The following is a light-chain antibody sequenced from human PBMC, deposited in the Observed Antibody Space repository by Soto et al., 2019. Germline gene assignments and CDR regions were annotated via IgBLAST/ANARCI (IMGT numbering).Light chain of an antibody. J-gene: IGLJ1*01. CDR2: DNS. CDR1: NIDSRT. V-gene: IGLV3-21*02. Sequence: PGQTATISCGENNIDSRTVHWYQQKPGQAPLLVVYDNSFRPSGIPNRFSGSNSGNTATLTISRVEAGDEADYYCQVWDNVDDHIYVFGTGTKVTVL. CDR3: QVWDNVDDHIYV.